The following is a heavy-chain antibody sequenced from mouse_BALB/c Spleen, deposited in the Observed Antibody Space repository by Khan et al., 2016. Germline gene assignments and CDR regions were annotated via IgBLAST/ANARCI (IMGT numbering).Heavy chain of an antibody. CDR2: IWSGGST. CDR1: GFSLTTYG. Sequence: QVQLKQSGPGLVQPSQSLSITCTVSGFSLTTYGVHWVRQSPGKGLEWLGVIWSGGSTDYNAAFIYRLSIRKDNSKSQVFFKMNSLQANDTALFYGARSGPDWCFDVWGEGTTVTVSS. J-gene: IGHJ1*01. CDR3: ARSGPDWCFDV. V-gene: IGHV2-2*02.